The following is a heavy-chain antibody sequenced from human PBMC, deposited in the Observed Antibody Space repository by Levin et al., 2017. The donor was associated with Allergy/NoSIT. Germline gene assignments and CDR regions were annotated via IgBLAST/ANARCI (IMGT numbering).Heavy chain of an antibody. Sequence: ASVKVSCKASGDTVRSFAIGWVRQAPGQGLEWMGGLIPMFGTPSYAQKFQNRVTITADMSTYTAYMELHSLRSEDTAVYYCARFIAARRAYYDSWGQGTLIIVSS. CDR3: ARFIAARRAYYDS. J-gene: IGHJ4*02. CDR2: LIPMFGTP. V-gene: IGHV1-69*06. D-gene: IGHD6-6*01. CDR1: GDTVRSFA.